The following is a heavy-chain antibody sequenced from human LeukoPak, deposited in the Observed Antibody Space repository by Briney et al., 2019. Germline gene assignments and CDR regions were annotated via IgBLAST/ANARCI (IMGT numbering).Heavy chain of an antibody. CDR1: GFTFSSYA. D-gene: IGHD6-13*01. V-gene: IGHV3-23*01. Sequence: GGSLRLSCAASGFTFSSYAMSWVRQAPGKGLEWVSAISGSGGSTYYADSVKGRFTISRDNSKNTLYLQMNSLRAEDTAVYYCAKDFGAIAAAGMSAFDIWGQGTMVTVSS. CDR3: AKDFGAIAAAGMSAFDI. J-gene: IGHJ3*02. CDR2: ISGSGGST.